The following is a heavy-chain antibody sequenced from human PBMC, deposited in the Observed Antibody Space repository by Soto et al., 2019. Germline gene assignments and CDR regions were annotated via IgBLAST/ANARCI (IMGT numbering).Heavy chain of an antibody. CDR3: ARTENVGYYPYF. V-gene: IGHV4-38-2*01. D-gene: IGHD3-3*01. CDR1: SASIGRAYF. Sequence: SMTLSHTCVIWSASIGRAYFWAWFRQTAGKGLEWIGSIYHSGTTYYNPSFNSRVTISVDTSKNQSSLKLRSVTAADSAVYYCARTENVGYYPYF. CDR2: IYHSGTT. J-gene: IGHJ4*01.